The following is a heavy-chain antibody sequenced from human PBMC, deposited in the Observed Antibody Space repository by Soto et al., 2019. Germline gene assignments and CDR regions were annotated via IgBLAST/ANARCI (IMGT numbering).Heavy chain of an antibody. CDR1: GSTLSDNY. J-gene: IGHJ3*02. CDR3: ARGAKPYSSGRDVLDI. D-gene: IGHD6-19*01. CDR2: ISGGGGTT. V-gene: IGHV3-11*01. Sequence: QVQLVESGGGLVKPGGSLRLSCAASGSTLSDNYMSWIRQAPGKGLEWISYISGGGGTTHYADSVKGRFTISRDNAKNSLYLQMNNLRVEDTAVYYCARGAKPYSSGRDVLDIWGQGTMVTVSS.